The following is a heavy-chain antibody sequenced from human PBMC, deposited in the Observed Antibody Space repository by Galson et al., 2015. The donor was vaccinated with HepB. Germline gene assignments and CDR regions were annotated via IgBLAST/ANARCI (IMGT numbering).Heavy chain of an antibody. Sequence: SLRLSCAASGFTFSSYGMHWVRQAPGKGLEWVAVISYDGSNKYYADSVKGRFTISRDNSRNTLYLQMNSLRAEDTAVYYCAAYYGSGSLDPWGQGTLVTVSS. J-gene: IGHJ5*02. D-gene: IGHD3-10*01. V-gene: IGHV3-30*03. CDR3: AAYYGSGSLDP. CDR2: ISYDGSNK. CDR1: GFTFSSYG.